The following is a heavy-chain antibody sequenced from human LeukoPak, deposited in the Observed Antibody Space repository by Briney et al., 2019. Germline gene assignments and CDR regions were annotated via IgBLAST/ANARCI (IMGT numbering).Heavy chain of an antibody. J-gene: IGHJ5*02. V-gene: IGHV4-59*01. D-gene: IGHD2-2*01. Sequence: SETLSLTCTVSGGSISSYYWSWIRQPPGKGLEWIGYTYYGGSTNYNPSLKSRVTISVDTSKNQFSLKLSSVTAADTAVYYCAGACSSTSCYELYPWGQGTLVTVSS. CDR3: AGACSSTSCYELYP. CDR2: TYYGGST. CDR1: GGSISSYY.